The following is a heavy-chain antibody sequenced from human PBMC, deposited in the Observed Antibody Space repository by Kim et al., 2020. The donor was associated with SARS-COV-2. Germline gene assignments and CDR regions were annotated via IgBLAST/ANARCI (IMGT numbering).Heavy chain of an antibody. Sequence: GGSLRLSCAASGFTFSSYGMHWVRQAPGKGLEWVAVISYDGSNKYYADSVKGRFTISRDNSKNTLYLQMNSLRAEDTAVYYCAKDQADYDSSGYYYGGHYFAYWGQGPLVTVSS. CDR1: GFTFSSYG. D-gene: IGHD3-22*01. J-gene: IGHJ4*02. CDR3: AKDQADYDSSGYYYGGHYFAY. V-gene: IGHV3-30*18. CDR2: ISYDGSNK.